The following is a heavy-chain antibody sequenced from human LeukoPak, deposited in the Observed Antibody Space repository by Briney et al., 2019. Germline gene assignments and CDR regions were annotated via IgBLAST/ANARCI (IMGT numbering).Heavy chain of an antibody. Sequence: SETLSLTCTVSGGSISSSSYYWGWIRQPPGKGLEWIGSIYYSGSTYYNPSLKSRVTISVDTSKNQFSLKLSSVTAADTAVYYCARPQPTGGPFDYWGQGTLVTVSS. CDR3: ARPQPTGGPFDY. J-gene: IGHJ4*02. CDR1: GGSISSSSYY. D-gene: IGHD1-14*01. V-gene: IGHV4-39*01. CDR2: IYYSGST.